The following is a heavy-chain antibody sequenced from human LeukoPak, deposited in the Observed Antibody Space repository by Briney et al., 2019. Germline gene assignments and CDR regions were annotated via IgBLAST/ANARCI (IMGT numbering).Heavy chain of an antibody. Sequence: SAITGSGGTTYYAGSVKGRFTISRDNFKNTLYLQMNSLRAEDTAVYYCSTSTYSSGSSGCWGQGTLVTVSS. CDR2: ITGSGGTT. J-gene: IGHJ4*02. D-gene: IGHD6-19*01. CDR3: STSTYSSGSSGC. V-gene: IGHV3-23*01.